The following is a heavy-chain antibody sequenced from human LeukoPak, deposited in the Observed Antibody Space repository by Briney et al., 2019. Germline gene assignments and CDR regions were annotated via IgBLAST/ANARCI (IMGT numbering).Heavy chain of an antibody. CDR1: GGSIISSYW. CDR2: IFHSGLT. V-gene: IGHV4-4*02. D-gene: IGHD6-19*01. CDR3: ARHGQWLVLDNWFDP. Sequence: PSGTLSLTCDVSGGSIISSYWCSWVRQSPGKGLEWIGEIFHSGLTNYNPSLKSRVTISLDKSKNQFSLKLNSVTAADTALYYCARHGQWLVLDNWFDPWGQGTLVTVSS. J-gene: IGHJ5*02.